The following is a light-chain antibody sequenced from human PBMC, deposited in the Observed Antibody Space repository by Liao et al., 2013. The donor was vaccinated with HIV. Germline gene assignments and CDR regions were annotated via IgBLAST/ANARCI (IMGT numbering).Light chain of an antibody. CDR1: KLGEKY. CDR3: QAWDSSTAYV. Sequence: SYELTQPPSVSVSPGQTASITCSGDKLGEKYACWYQQKPGQSPVLVIFQDNKRPSGVPGRFSGSNSENTATLTISGTQTMDEADYYCQAWDSSTAYVFGSGTKLAVL. V-gene: IGLV3-1*01. J-gene: IGLJ1*01. CDR2: QDN.